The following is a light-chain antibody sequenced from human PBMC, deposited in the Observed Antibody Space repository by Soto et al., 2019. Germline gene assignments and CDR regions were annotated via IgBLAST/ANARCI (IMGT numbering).Light chain of an antibody. CDR1: QSVSSN. Sequence: EIVMTQAPATLSVSPGERDTLSCRASQSVSSNLAWYQQKPGQAPRLLIYGASTRATGIPARFSGSGSGTEFTLTISSLQSEDFAVYYCQQYGSSPPVTFGQGTRLEIK. V-gene: IGKV3-15*01. CDR2: GAS. J-gene: IGKJ5*01. CDR3: QQYGSSPPVT.